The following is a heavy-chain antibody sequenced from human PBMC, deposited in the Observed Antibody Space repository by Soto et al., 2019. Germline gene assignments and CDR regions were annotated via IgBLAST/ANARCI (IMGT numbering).Heavy chain of an antibody. CDR2: IKEDGSEK. V-gene: IGHV3-7*01. CDR3: AAAGN. CDR1: GFSFSRDW. D-gene: IGHD6-13*01. Sequence: GGSLRLSCAASGFSFSRDWMSWVRQAPGKGPEWVANIKEDGSEKYYVDSVKGRFTISRDNAKNSLYLQMSSLRAEDTAVYYCAAAGNWGQGTQVTVSS. J-gene: IGHJ4*02.